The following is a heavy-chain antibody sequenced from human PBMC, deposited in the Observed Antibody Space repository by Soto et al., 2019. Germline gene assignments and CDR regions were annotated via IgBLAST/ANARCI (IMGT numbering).Heavy chain of an antibody. CDR3: ARDWSMILNAGNAFDI. J-gene: IGHJ3*02. CDR1: GFTFSSYA. V-gene: IGHV3-64*01. CDR2: ISSNGGST. Sequence: GGSLRLSCAASGFTFSSYAMHWVRQAPGKGLEYVSAISSNGGSTYYANSLKARFTISRDNSKNTLYLQMGSLRAEDMAVYYYARDWSMILNAGNAFDIWGQGTMVTVSS. D-gene: IGHD3-16*01.